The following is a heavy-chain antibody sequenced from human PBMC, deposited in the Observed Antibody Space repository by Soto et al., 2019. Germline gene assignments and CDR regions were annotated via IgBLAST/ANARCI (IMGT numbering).Heavy chain of an antibody. J-gene: IGHJ5*02. CDR2: LIPIFGAA. Sequence: QVQLVQSGAEVRKPGSSVKVSCKISGGTFTNYVISWLRQAPGQGLEWMGGLIPIFGAANLAQKFQGRVTITEDESTSTVNMELSSLTSEDTAVYYCARGRSSPNFDPWGQGTRVTVSS. V-gene: IGHV1-69*01. CDR3: ARGRSSPNFDP. CDR1: GGTFTNYV. D-gene: IGHD6-6*01.